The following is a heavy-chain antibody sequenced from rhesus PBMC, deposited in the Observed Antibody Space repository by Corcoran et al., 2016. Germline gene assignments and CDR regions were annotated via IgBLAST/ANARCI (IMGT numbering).Heavy chain of an antibody. CDR3: ATGGSYFYNSFDV. J-gene: IGHJ5-2*02. D-gene: IGHD3-16*01. CDR2: INGNIGRP. V-gene: IGHV4-80*01. CDR1: GASISSYW. Sequence: QVQLQESGPGLVKPSETLSLTCAVSGASISSYWWSWIRQPPGKGLEWIGEINGNIGRPYSNPALKSRVPISKDASKIQFSLKLISVTAADTAVDYCATGGSYFYNSFDVWGRGVLVTVSS.